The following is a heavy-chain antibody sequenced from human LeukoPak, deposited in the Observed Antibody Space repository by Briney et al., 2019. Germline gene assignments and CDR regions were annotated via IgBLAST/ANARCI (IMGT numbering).Heavy chain of an antibody. D-gene: IGHD6-19*01. CDR2: ISSSGSTI. V-gene: IGHV3-11*01. CDR1: GFTFSDYY. J-gene: IGHJ4*02. Sequence: GGSLRLSCAASGFTFSDYYMSWIRQAPGKGLEWVSYISSSGSTIYYADSVKGRFTISRDDAKKSLYLQMNSLRAEDTAVYYCARGIQLYSSGWVDYWGQGTLVTVSS. CDR3: ARGIQLYSSGWVDY.